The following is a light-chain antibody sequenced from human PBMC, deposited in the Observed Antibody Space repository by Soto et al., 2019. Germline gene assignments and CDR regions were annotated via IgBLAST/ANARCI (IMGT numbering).Light chain of an antibody. J-gene: IGKJ4*01. CDR3: QKRSDWPLN. V-gene: IGKV3-11*01. Sequence: VLTQSPSTLSFSPGETATLACWARQRVGSYLACYQHKPGQVHSLINYDASNMATGITARLSGSGSGIDLSLTISSLEPEDFALYYCQKRSDWPLNFGGGTQVESK. CDR2: DAS. CDR1: QRVGSY.